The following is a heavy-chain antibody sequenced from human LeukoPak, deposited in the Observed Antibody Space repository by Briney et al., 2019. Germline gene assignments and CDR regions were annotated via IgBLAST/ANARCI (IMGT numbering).Heavy chain of an antibody. Sequence: PSETLSLTCAVYGGSFSDYNWNWIRQSPGRGLEWIGEINHSGGTNYNPSLKSRVTISVDTSKNQFSLKLSSVTAADTAVYYCARDQESSPQRFLEWSTDAFDIWGQGTMVTVSS. CDR3: ARDQESSPQRFLEWSTDAFDI. V-gene: IGHV4-34*01. D-gene: IGHD3-3*01. CDR1: GGSFSDYN. CDR2: INHSGGT. J-gene: IGHJ3*02.